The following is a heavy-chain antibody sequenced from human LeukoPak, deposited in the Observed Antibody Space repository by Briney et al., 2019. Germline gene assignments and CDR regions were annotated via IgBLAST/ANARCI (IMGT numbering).Heavy chain of an antibody. J-gene: IGHJ5*02. CDR1: GGTFSSYA. CDR3: ARSYLVFNWFDP. D-gene: IGHD2-8*01. CDR2: VIPIFGTT. V-gene: IGHV1-69*05. Sequence: SVKVSCKASGGTFSSYAISWVRQAPGQGLEWMGGVIPIFGTTNYTHKWQGRVTFTTDESTNTAYMELSGLKSEDTAVYYCARSYLVFNWFDPWGQGTLVTVSS.